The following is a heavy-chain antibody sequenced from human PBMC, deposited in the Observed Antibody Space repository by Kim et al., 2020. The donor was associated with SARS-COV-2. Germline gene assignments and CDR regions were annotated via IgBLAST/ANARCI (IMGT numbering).Heavy chain of an antibody. J-gene: IGHJ3*02. CDR2: ISYDGSNK. CDR3: AKIWPIDYYDSSGTDAFDI. CDR1: GFTFSSYG. V-gene: IGHV3-30*18. D-gene: IGHD3-22*01. Sequence: GGSLRLSCAASGFTFSSYGMHWVRQAPGKGLEWVAVISYDGSNKYYADSVKGRVTISRDNSKNTLYLQMNSLRAEDTAVYYCAKIWPIDYYDSSGTDAFDIWRQGTMVTASS.